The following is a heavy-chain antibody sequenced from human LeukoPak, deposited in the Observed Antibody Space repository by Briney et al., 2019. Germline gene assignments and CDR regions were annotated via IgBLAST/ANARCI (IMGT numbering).Heavy chain of an antibody. CDR1: GYTFTSYG. CDR3: ARDLLSSSWSSITHFDY. D-gene: IGHD6-13*01. J-gene: IGHJ4*02. V-gene: IGHV1-69*04. CDR2: IIPILGIA. Sequence: GASVKVSCKASGYTFTSYGISWVRQAPGQGLEWMGRIIPILGIANYAQKFQGRVTITADKSTSTAYMELSSLRSGDTAVYYCARDLLSSSWSSITHFDYWGQGTLVTVSS.